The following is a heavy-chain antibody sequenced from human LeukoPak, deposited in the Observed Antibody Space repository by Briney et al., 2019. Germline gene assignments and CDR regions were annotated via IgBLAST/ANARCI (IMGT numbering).Heavy chain of an antibody. D-gene: IGHD4-17*01. CDR3: ARDRLHYGEYEKTFDY. CDR1: GFTFSSYS. CDR2: ISSSSSTI. Sequence: PGGSLRLSCAASGFTFSSYSMIWDRQAPGKGLEWVSYISSSSSTIYYADYVKGRFTISRDNAKNSLYLQMNSLRAEDTAVYYCARDRLHYGEYEKTFDYWGQGTLVSVSS. V-gene: IGHV3-48*01. J-gene: IGHJ4*02.